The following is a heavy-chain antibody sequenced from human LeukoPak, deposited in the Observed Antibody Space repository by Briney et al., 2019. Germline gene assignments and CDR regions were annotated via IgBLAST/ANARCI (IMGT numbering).Heavy chain of an antibody. V-gene: IGHV3-48*01. CDR3: ARDSASSSWRAFDI. D-gene: IGHD6-13*01. CDR2: IDSSSSTI. Sequence: PGGSLRLSCAASGFTFSSYNMNWVRQAPGKGLEWVSYIDSSSSTIYYADSVKGRFTVSRDNAKNSLDLQMNSLRADDTAVYYCARDSASSSWRAFDIWGQGTMVTVSS. J-gene: IGHJ3*02. CDR1: GFTFSSYN.